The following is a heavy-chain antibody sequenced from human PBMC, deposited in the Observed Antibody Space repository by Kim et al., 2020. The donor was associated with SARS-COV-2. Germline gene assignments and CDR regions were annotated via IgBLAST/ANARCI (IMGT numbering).Heavy chain of an antibody. CDR3: ARQSQAGIDY. CDR1: GGSISSSSYY. Sequence: SETLSLTCTVSGGSISSSSYYWGWIRQPPGKGLEWIGSIYYSGSTYYNPSLKSRVTISVDTSKNQFSLKLSSVTAADTAVYYCARQSQAGIDYWGQGTLVTVSS. D-gene: IGHD6-13*01. V-gene: IGHV4-39*01. CDR2: IYYSGST. J-gene: IGHJ4*02.